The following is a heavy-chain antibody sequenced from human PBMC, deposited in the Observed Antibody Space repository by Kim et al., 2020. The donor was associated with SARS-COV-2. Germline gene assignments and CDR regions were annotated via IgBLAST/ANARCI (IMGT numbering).Heavy chain of an antibody. CDR1: GYTFTDYY. CDR3: ARDKRSPGTAKTEEGWLDP. J-gene: IGHJ5*02. V-gene: IGHV1-2*06. CDR2: INPNSGAT. D-gene: IGHD5-18*01. Sequence: ASVKVSCKTSGYTFTDYYIHWVRQAPGQGLEWMGRINPNSGATNYARRFQGRLTMTRDTSISTAYMELSSLTSDDTAMYHCARDKRSPGTAKTEEGWLDPWGQGPLVTVSS.